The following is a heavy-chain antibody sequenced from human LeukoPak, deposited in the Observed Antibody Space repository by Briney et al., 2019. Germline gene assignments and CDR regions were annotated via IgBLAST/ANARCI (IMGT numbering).Heavy chain of an antibody. J-gene: IGHJ4*02. CDR2: IIPIFGTA. D-gene: IGHD4-23*01. CDR3: AIYGGNFY. Sequence: GASVKVSCKASGYTFTGYYMHWVRQAPGQGLEWMGGIIPIFGTANYAQKFQGRVTITTDESTSTAYMELSSLRSEDTAVYYCAIYGGNFYWGQGTLVTVSS. V-gene: IGHV1-69*05. CDR1: GYTFTGYY.